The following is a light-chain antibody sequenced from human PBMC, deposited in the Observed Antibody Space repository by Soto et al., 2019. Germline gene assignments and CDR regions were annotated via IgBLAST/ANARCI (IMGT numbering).Light chain of an antibody. CDR3: QQYHSIPLT. Sequence: DIVMTQSPDSLAVSLGERATINCKSSQSVLYSSDNKDYLAWYQQKLGQPPKLLIYWASTRESGVPDRFSGSGSGTDFTLTISSLQAEDVAVYYCQQYHSIPLTFGQGTKLEIK. V-gene: IGKV4-1*01. J-gene: IGKJ2*01. CDR1: QSVLYSSDNKDY. CDR2: WAS.